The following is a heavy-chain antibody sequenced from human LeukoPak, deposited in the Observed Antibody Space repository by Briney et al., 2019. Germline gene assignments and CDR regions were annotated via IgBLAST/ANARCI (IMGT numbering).Heavy chain of an antibody. J-gene: IGHJ6*03. D-gene: IGHD6-6*01. CDR1: GFTFDNYA. Sequence: PGRSLRLSCAASGFTFDNYAMHWVRQAPGKGLEWVSGISWNSGSIGYADSVKGRFTISRDNAKNSLYLQMNSLRAEDTAVYYCAKDYSSSSNYYYYMDVWGKGTTVTVSS. CDR3: AKDYSSSSNYYYYMDV. CDR2: ISWNSGSI. V-gene: IGHV3-9*01.